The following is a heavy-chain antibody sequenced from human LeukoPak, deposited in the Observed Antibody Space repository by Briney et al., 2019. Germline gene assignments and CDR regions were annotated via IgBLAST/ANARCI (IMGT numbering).Heavy chain of an antibody. CDR1: VYTFTGYY. Sequence: ASVKVSCKASVYTFTGYYMHWVRQAPGQGLEWMGRINPNSGGTNYAQKFQGRVTMTRDTSISTAYMELSRLRSDDTAVYYCARDLVVVTARSFDYWGQGTLVTVSS. CDR2: INPNSGGT. V-gene: IGHV1-2*06. J-gene: IGHJ4*02. D-gene: IGHD2-21*02. CDR3: ARDLVVVTARSFDY.